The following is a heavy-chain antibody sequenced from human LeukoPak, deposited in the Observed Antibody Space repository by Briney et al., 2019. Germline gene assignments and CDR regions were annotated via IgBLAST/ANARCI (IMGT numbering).Heavy chain of an antibody. CDR2: IGGSGGST. Sequence: PGGSLRLSCAASGFTFSSYAMSWVRQAPGKGLEWVSAIGGSGGSTYYADSVKGRFTISRDDSKNTLYLQMNSLRAEDTAVYYCAKGARIAAARAHFDYWGQGTLVTVSS. CDR3: AKGARIAAARAHFDY. CDR1: GFTFSSYA. D-gene: IGHD6-13*01. J-gene: IGHJ4*02. V-gene: IGHV3-23*01.